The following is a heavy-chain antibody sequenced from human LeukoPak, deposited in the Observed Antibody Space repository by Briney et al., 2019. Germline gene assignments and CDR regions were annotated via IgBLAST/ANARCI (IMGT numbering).Heavy chain of an antibody. CDR1: GASISRPYW. CDR3: ARQFLGYYDSSGLVYFDY. J-gene: IGHJ4*02. CDR2: ISHSGTT. V-gene: IGHV4-4*02. D-gene: IGHD3-22*01. Sequence: SETLSLTCGVSGASISRPYWWSWVRQPPGKGLEWIAEISHSGTTHYNPSLKSRVTISVDTSKNQFSLKLSSVTAADTAVYYCARQFLGYYDSSGLVYFDYWGQGTLVTVSS.